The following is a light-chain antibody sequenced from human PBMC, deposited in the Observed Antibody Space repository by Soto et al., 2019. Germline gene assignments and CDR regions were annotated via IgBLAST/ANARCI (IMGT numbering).Light chain of an antibody. V-gene: IGLV1-47*02. CDR3: AAWDDSLSGVV. Sequence: QLVLTQPPSASGTPGQRVTISCSGSSSNIGSNYVFWYQQLPGAAPKLLIYSNNLRPSGVPDRFSGSKSGTSASLAISGLQSEDEADYYCAAWDDSLSGVVFGGGTKLTVL. CDR1: SSNIGSNY. J-gene: IGLJ3*02. CDR2: SNN.